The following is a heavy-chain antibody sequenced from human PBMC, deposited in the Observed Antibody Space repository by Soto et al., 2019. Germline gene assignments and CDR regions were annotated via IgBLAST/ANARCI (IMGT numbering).Heavy chain of an antibody. CDR2: IYPGDSDT. Sequence: GESLKISCECSGYSFTSYLIGWVRQMPGKGLESMGIIYPGDSDTRYSPSFQGQVTISADKSISTAYLQWSSLKASDTAMYFCARQHLTYRDYDPYYMDVLGKGTTVT. V-gene: IGHV5-51*01. CDR1: GYSFTSYL. J-gene: IGHJ6*03. CDR3: ARQHLTYRDYDPYYMDV. D-gene: IGHD2-15*01.